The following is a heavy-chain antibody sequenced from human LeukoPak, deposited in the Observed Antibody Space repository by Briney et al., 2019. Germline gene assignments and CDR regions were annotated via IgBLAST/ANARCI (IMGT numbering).Heavy chain of an antibody. D-gene: IGHD4-17*01. CDR1: GYTFTSYG. CDR3: ARVLDYGDYGDDAFDI. J-gene: IGHJ3*02. V-gene: IGHV1-18*01. CDR2: ISAYNGNT. Sequence: ASVKVSCKASGYTFTSYGISWVRQAPGQGLEWMGWISAYNGNTNYAQKLQGRVTMTTDTSTSTVYMELSSLRSEDTAVYYCARVLDYGDYGDDAFDIWGQGTMVTVSS.